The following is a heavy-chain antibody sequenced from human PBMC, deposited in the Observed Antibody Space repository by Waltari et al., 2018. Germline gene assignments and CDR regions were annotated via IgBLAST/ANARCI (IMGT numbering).Heavy chain of an antibody. V-gene: IGHV2-70*04. J-gene: IGHJ4*02. CDR1: GISLYTSGML. D-gene: IGHD3-10*01. CDR3: ARFYYGSGNQYFFDY. Sequence: QVTLKESGPALVKPTQTLTLTCTFSGISLYTSGMLVIWIRQPPGKALEWLARMDWDEGKFYSTHMKTSLTISKNTSKNQVVLTMTNMDPVDTATYYCARFYYGSGNQYFFDYWGQGALVTVSS. CDR2: MDWDEGK.